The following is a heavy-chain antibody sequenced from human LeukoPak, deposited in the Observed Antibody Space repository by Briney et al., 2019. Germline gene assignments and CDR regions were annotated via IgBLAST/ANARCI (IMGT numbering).Heavy chain of an antibody. CDR3: ATSKRRFLEWLLDY. CDR2: FDPEDGET. D-gene: IGHD3-3*01. V-gene: IGHV1-24*01. J-gene: IGHJ4*02. CDR1: GYTLTELS. Sequence: ASVKVSCKVSGYTLTELSMHWVRQAPGQGLEWMGGFDPEDGETIYAQKFQGRVTMTEDTSTDTAYMELSSLRSEDTAVYYCATSKRRFLEWLLDYWGQGTLVTVSS.